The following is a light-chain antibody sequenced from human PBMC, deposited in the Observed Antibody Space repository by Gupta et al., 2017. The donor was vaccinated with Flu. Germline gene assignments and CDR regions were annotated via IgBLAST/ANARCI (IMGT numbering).Light chain of an antibody. CDR2: DAS. CDR1: RSITNN. J-gene: IGKJ4*01. V-gene: IGKV3-15*01. Sequence: VVMTPSPAILSVSPGERATLSCRASRSITNNLAWYQQKPEQAPRLLIYDASTRASGIPVRFSGSGSGTEFTLTISSLQSEDFAIYFCQQYNDWPPLTFGGGTRVDVK. CDR3: QQYNDWPPLT.